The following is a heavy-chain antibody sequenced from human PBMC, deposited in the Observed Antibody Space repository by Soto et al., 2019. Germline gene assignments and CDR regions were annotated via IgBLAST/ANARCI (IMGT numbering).Heavy chain of an antibody. J-gene: IGHJ6*03. Sequence: EVLLVESGGGLVQPGGSLRLSCAASGFTFSSHWMSWVRQAPGKGLEWVASIKQDGSDNFSVDSVKGRFTISRDNAKNALYLQMNSLRAEDTAVYYCARFCSGGDCYPYYYSYYMDVWGKGTTVTVSS. D-gene: IGHD2-15*01. CDR2: IKQDGSDN. CDR3: ARFCSGGDCYPYYYSYYMDV. V-gene: IGHV3-7*01. CDR1: GFTFSSHW.